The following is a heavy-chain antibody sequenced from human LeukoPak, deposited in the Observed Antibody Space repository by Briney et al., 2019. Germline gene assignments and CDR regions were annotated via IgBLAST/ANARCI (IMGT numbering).Heavy chain of an antibody. CDR2: ICYSGSA. CDR1: GGSISSADFY. Sequence: SETLSLTRAVSGGSISSADFYWSWIRQHPGKGLEWVGFICYSGSAYYNPSLKSRVSISVDTSKNQFSLTLNSVTAADTAVYYCARGSDYFDYWGQGTLVTVSS. V-gene: IGHV4-31*11. CDR3: ARGSDYFDY. J-gene: IGHJ4*02.